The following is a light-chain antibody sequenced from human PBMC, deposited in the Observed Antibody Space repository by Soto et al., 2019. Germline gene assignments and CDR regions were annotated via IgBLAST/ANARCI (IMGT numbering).Light chain of an antibody. CDR3: SSYTSSNTYV. V-gene: IGLV2-14*01. CDR1: SSDIGGYIY. CDR2: AVS. Sequence: QSALTQPASVSGSPGQSITISCTGTSSDIGGYIYVSWYQQRPGKAPKLMIYAVSNRPSGVSNRFSGSKSGNTASLTISGLQAEDEADYYCSSYTSSNTYVFGTGTKLTVL. J-gene: IGLJ1*01.